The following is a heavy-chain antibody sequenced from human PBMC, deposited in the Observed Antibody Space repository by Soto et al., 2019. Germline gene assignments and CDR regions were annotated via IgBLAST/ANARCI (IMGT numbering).Heavy chain of an antibody. J-gene: IGHJ6*02. CDR1: GFTFSSNQ. V-gene: IGHV3-48*02. Sequence: EVQLVESGGGLVQPGGSLRLSCAASGFTFSSNQMNWVRQAPGKGMEWVSYISKSSSTLSYADSVKGRFTISRDNAKNSLYLQMNSLRDEDTAVDDCARESEWPVDGMDVWGQGTTVNFSS. D-gene: IGHD2-21*01. CDR2: ISKSSSTL. CDR3: ARESEWPVDGMDV.